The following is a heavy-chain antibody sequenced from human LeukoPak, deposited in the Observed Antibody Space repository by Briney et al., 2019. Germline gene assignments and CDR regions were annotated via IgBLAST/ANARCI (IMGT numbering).Heavy chain of an antibody. Sequence: SETLSLTCTVSGGSISSYYWSWIRQPPGKGLEWIGYIYYSGSTNYNPSLKSRATISVDTSKNQFSLKLSSVTAADTAVYYCARLYCSGGSCYPQLWGQGTLVTVSS. D-gene: IGHD2-15*01. CDR3: ARLYCSGGSCYPQL. CDR1: GGSISSYY. V-gene: IGHV4-59*08. J-gene: IGHJ1*01. CDR2: IYYSGST.